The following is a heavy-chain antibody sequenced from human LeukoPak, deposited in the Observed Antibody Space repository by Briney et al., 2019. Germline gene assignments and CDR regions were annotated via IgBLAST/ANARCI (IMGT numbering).Heavy chain of an antibody. CDR2: ISWNSGSI. CDR1: GFTFDDYA. Sequence: GGSLRLSCAASGFTFDDYAMHWVRQAPGKGLEWVSGISWNSGSIGYAGSVKGRFTISRDNAKNSLYLQMNSLRAEDTALYYCAKDIQYYYDSSGYFGAFDIWGQGTMVTVSS. J-gene: IGHJ3*02. D-gene: IGHD3-22*01. CDR3: AKDIQYYYDSSGYFGAFDI. V-gene: IGHV3-9*01.